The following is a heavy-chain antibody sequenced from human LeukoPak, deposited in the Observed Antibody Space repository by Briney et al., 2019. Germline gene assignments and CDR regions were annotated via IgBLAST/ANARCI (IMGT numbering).Heavy chain of an antibody. CDR2: INVDNGNT. V-gene: IGHV1-3*01. Sequence: ASVKVSCKASGYSFTSYSMHWVRQAPGQRLEWMGWINVDNGNTKHSQKFQGRVTITRDTSASTAYMELSSLRSEDTAVYYCARGGGTLDVWGQGTTVTVSS. CDR1: GYSFTSYS. D-gene: IGHD1-7*01. CDR3: ARGGGTLDV. J-gene: IGHJ6*02.